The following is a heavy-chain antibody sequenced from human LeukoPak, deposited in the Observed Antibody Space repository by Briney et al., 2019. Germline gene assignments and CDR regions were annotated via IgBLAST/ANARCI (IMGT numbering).Heavy chain of an antibody. J-gene: IGHJ4*02. CDR1: GFTFSSFA. V-gene: IGHV3-23*01. CDR3: ARDTMFYDILTGYPHFDY. CDR2: ISGSGDNT. D-gene: IGHD3-9*01. Sequence: GGSLRLSCAASGFTFSSFAMSWVRQAPGKGLEWVSAISGSGDNTHYADSVKGRLTISRDDSKNTLYLQMNTLRAEDTAVYYCARDTMFYDILTGYPHFDYWGQGTLVTVSS.